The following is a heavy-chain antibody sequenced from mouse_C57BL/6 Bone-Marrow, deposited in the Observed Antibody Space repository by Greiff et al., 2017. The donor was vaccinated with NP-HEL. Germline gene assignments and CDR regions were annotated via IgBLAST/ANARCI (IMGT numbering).Heavy chain of an antibody. D-gene: IGHD3-3*01. J-gene: IGHJ2*01. CDR2: IWWGDDK. CDR1: GFSLSTFGMG. CDR3: AGMGDVRNYFDY. V-gene: IGHV8-8*01. Sequence: QVQLKESGPGILQPSQTLSLTCSFSGFSLSTFGMGVGWIRQPSGKGLEWLAHIWWGDDKYYNPALKSRLTISKETAKNQVCLKIANVDTADTATYYCAGMGDVRNYFDYRGQGTTLTVSS.